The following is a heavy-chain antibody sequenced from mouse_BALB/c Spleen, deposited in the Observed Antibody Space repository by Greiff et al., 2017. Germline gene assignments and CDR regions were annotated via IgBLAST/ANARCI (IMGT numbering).Heavy chain of an antibody. V-gene: IGHV3-2*02. CDR3: ARESYGNLPYAMDY. Sequence: EVMLVESGPGLVKPSQSLSLTCTVTGYSITSDYAWNWIRQFPGNKLEWMGYISYSGSTSYNPSLKSRISITRDTSKNQFFLQLNSVTTEDTATYYCARESYGNLPYAMDYWGQGTSVTVSS. D-gene: IGHD2-1*01. CDR2: ISYSGST. J-gene: IGHJ4*01. CDR1: GYSITSDYA.